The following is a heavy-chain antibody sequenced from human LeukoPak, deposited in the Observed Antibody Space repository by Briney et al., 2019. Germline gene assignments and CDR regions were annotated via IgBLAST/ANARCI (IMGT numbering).Heavy chain of an antibody. CDR2: IYYSGST. Sequence: PSETLSLTCTVSGGSISSYYWSWIRQPPGKGLEWIGYIYYSGSTNYNPSLKSRVTISVDRSKNQFSLKLSSVTAADTAVYYCAREGYRRDFDYWGQGTLVTVSS. J-gene: IGHJ4*02. CDR3: AREGYRRDFDY. D-gene: IGHD5-24*01. CDR1: GGSISSYY. V-gene: IGHV4-59*12.